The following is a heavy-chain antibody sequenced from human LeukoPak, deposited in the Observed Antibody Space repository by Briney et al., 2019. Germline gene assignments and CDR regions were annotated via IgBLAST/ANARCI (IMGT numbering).Heavy chain of an antibody. V-gene: IGHV1-18*01. J-gene: IGHJ5*02. CDR2: ISAYNGNT. CDR1: GYTFTSYG. D-gene: IGHD3-9*01. CDR3: ARDRLRYFDWLGENWFDP. Sequence: ASVKVSCKASGYTFTSYGISWVRQAPGQGLEWMGWISAYNGNTSYAQKLQGRVTMTTDTSTSTAYMELRSLRSDDTAVYYCARDRLRYFDWLGENWFDPWGQGTLVTVSS.